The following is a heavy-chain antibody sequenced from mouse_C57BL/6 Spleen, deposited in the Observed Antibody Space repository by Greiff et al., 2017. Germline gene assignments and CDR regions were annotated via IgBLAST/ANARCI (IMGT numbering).Heavy chain of an antibody. J-gene: IGHJ2*01. V-gene: IGHV1-80*01. CDR2: IYPGDGDT. Sequence: VQLQQSGAELVKPGASVTISCKASGYAFSSYWMNWVKQRPGKGLEWIGQIYPGDGDTNYNGKFKGKATLTAYKSSSTAYMQLSSLTSEDSAVYFCASITTVVEGWYFDYWGQGTTLTVSS. CDR3: ASITTVVEGWYFDY. D-gene: IGHD1-1*01. CDR1: GYAFSSYW.